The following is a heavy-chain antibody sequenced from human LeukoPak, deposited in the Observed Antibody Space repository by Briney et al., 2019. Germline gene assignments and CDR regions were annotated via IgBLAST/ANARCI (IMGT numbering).Heavy chain of an antibody. V-gene: IGHV3-15*01. Sequence: GGSLRLSCAASGFTFSDAWMSWVRQAPGKGLEWVGRIKSKTDGGTTDFAAPVKGRFTISRDDSKNTLYLQMNSLKTEDTAVYYCTTRASNDYFDYWGQGTLVTVSS. CDR2: IKSKTDGGTT. J-gene: IGHJ4*02. CDR1: GFTFSDAW. D-gene: IGHD2-8*01. CDR3: TTRASNDYFDY.